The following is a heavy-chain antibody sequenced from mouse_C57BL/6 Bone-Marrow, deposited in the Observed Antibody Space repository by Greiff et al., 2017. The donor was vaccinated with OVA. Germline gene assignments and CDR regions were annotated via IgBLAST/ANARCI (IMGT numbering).Heavy chain of an antibody. CDR3: ARGPPGSSHYWYFDV. V-gene: IGHV14-2*01. CDR2: IDPEDGET. CDR1: GFNIKDYY. D-gene: IGHD1-1*01. Sequence: EVQLQQSGAELVKPGASVKLSCTASGFNIKDYYMHWVKQRTEQGLEWIGRIDPEDGETKYAPQFQGKATITADTSSNTAYLQLSSLTSEDTAVDYCARGPPGSSHYWYFDVWGTGTTVTVSS. J-gene: IGHJ1*03.